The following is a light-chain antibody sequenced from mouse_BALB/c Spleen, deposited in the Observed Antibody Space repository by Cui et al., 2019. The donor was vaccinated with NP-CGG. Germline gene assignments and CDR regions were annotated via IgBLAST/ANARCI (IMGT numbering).Light chain of an antibody. CDR3: ALWYSNHWV. Sequence: QAVVTQESAITTSPGETVTLTCRSSTGAVTNSNYANWVQEKPDHLFTGLIGGTNNRAPGVPARFSGSLIGDKAALTITGAHTEDEAIYFCALWYSNHWVFGGGTKLTVL. CDR2: GTN. J-gene: IGLJ1*01. V-gene: IGLV1*01. CDR1: TGAVTNSNY.